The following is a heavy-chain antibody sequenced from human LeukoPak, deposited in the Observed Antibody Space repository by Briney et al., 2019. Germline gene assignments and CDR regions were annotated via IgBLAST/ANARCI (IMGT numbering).Heavy chain of an antibody. CDR3: ARVKYDFWSGYSAGSEFDY. D-gene: IGHD3-3*01. CDR1: GYTFTSYG. CDR2: ISAYNGNT. V-gene: IGHV1-18*01. Sequence: ASVKVSCKASGYTFTSYGISWVRQAPGQGLEWMGWISAYNGNTNYAQKLQGRVTMTTDTSTSTAYTELRSLRSDDTAVYYCARVKYDFWSGYSAGSEFDYWGQGTLVTVSS. J-gene: IGHJ4*02.